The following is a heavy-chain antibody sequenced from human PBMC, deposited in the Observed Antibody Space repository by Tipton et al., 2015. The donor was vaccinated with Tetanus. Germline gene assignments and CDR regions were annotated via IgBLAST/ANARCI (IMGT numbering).Heavy chain of an antibody. CDR3: ARPDYGGNPPLDC. Sequence: VQLVQSGAEVKKPGESPKISCKGSGYSFTSYWIGWVRQMPGKGLEWMGIIYPGDSDTRYSPSFQGQVTISAEKSISTAYLQWSSLKASGAAVYYCARPDYGGNPPLDCWGQGTLVTVSS. J-gene: IGHJ4*02. V-gene: IGHV5-51*01. CDR1: GYSFTSYW. D-gene: IGHD4-23*01. CDR2: IYPGDSDT.